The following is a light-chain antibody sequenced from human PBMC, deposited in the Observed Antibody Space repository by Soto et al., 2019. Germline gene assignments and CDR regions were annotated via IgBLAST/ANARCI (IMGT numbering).Light chain of an antibody. CDR1: QSVSSY. CDR3: QQRRNWPS. J-gene: IGKJ2*01. Sequence: EIVLTQSPATLSLSPGERATLSCRASQSVSSYLAWYQQKPGQAPRLLIYDASNRATGIPARFSGSGSGTDVTLTISSLEPEDFAVYYCQQRRNWPSFGQGTKLEIK. CDR2: DAS. V-gene: IGKV3-11*01.